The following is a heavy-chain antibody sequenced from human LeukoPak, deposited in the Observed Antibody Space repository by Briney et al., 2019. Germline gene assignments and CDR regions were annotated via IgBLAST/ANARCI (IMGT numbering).Heavy chain of an antibody. J-gene: IGHJ6*02. CDR1: GYTFTGYY. CDR2: INPYSGGT. V-gene: IGHV1-2*02. Sequence: ASVKVSCKASGYTFTGYYMHWVRQAPGQGLEWMGWINPYSGGTNYAQKFQGRVTMTRDTSISTAYMELSRLRSDDTAVYYCAREGPGLVGYGMDVWGQGTTVTVSS. CDR3: AREGPGLVGYGMDV. D-gene: IGHD2-15*01.